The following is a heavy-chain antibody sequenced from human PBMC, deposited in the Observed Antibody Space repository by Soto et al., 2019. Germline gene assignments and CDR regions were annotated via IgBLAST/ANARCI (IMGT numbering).Heavy chain of an antibody. V-gene: IGHV3-21*01. CDR1: GFTFSSYS. J-gene: IGHJ4*02. CDR2: ISSRRSYI. D-gene: IGHD2-2*01. Sequence: EVQLVESGGGLVKPGGSLRLSCAASGFTFSSYSMNWVRQAPGKGLEWVSSISSRRSYISYADSVKDRFTISRDNAKNSRYLQRNSLRAEDTAVYYGARVGTRFQCYWGQGTLVTVSS. CDR3: ARVGTRFQCY.